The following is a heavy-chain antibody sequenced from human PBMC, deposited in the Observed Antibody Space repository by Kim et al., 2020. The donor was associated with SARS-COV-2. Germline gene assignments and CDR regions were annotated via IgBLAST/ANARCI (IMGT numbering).Heavy chain of an antibody. CDR1: GFTFSDHY. Sequence: GGSLRLSCAASGFTFSDHYMTWIRQAPGKGLEWVSYISGTSSYTNYADSVKGRFTISRDNAKNSLYLQMNSLRAEDTAVYYCARNPNTPDDRSGHNYYYYYGMDVWGQGTTVTVFS. J-gene: IGHJ6*02. D-gene: IGHD3-22*01. CDR3: ARNPNTPDDRSGHNYYYYYGMDV. V-gene: IGHV3-11*06. CDR2: ISGTSSYT.